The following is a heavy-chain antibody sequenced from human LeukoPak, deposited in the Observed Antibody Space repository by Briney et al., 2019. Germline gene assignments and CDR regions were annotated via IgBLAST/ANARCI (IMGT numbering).Heavy chain of an antibody. CDR2: IKQDGSEK. CDR3: ARVPIPYYYGSGSYLDY. CDR1: GFTFSSYW. J-gene: IGHJ4*02. V-gene: IGHV3-7*01. Sequence: GGSLRLSCAASGFTFSSYWMSWVRQAPGKGLEWVANIKQDGSEKYYVDSVKGRFTISRDNAKNSLYLQMNSPRAEDTAVYYCARVPIPYYYGSGSYLDYWGQGTLVTVSS. D-gene: IGHD3-10*01.